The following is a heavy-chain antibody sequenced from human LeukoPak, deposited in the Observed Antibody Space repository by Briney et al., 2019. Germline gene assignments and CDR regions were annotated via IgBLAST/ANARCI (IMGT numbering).Heavy chain of an antibody. D-gene: IGHD3-10*01. V-gene: IGHV1-2*02. J-gene: IGHJ4*02. CDR2: INPNSGGT. CDR3: ARDIWFGELPEYYFDY. CDR1: GYTFTGYY. Sequence: ASVKVSCKASGYTFTGYYMHGVRQAPGRGREWMGWINPNSGGTNYAQKLQGRVTMTRDTSISTAYIELSRLRSDDTAVYYCARDIWFGELPEYYFDYWGQGTLVTVSS.